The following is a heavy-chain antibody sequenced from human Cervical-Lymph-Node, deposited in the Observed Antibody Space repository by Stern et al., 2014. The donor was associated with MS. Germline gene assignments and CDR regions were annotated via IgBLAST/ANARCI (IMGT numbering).Heavy chain of an antibody. V-gene: IGHV4-34*01. CDR3: ARAVAARPHPFFDY. CDR2: INHSGSP. Sequence: QVKLQQWGAGLLKPSETLSLTCAVYGGSFRGYYWSWIRQPPGKGLEWIGKINHSGSPNYTPSLKSRVTISVDTSKNQFSLKLSSVTAADTAVYYCARAVAARPHPFFDYWGQGTLVTVSS. D-gene: IGHD6-6*01. CDR1: GGSFRGYY. J-gene: IGHJ4*02.